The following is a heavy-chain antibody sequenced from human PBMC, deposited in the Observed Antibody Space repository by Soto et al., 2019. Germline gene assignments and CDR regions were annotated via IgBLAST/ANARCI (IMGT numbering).Heavy chain of an antibody. CDR2: IYYSGRT. D-gene: IGHD5-12*01. V-gene: IGHV4-59*01. Sequence: QVQLQESGPGLVKPSETLSLMCTVSGGSISSYYWSWIRQPPGKGLEWIGYIYYSGRTNYNPSLKSRVTISVDTSKNQFSLKLSSVTAADTAVYYCARERRDGYKHYFDYGGQGTLVTVSS. CDR1: GGSISSYY. CDR3: ARERRDGYKHYFDY. J-gene: IGHJ4*02.